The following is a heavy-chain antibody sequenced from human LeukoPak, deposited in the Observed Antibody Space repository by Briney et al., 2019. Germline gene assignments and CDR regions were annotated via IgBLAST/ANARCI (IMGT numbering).Heavy chain of an antibody. CDR1: GFTFSSYG. D-gene: IGHD6-19*01. CDR3: ARGGYSSGWYDYYYYGMDV. V-gene: IGHV3-33*01. Sequence: GGSLRLSCAPSGFTFSSYGMHWVRQAPGKGLEWVAVIWYDGSNKYYGDSVKGRFTVSRDNSKNTLYLQMNSLRVEDTAVYYCARGGYSSGWYDYYYYGMDVWGQGTTVTVSS. J-gene: IGHJ6*02. CDR2: IWYDGSNK.